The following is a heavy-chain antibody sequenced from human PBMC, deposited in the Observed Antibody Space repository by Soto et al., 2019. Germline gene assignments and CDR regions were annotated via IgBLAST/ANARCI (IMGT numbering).Heavy chain of an antibody. D-gene: IGHD2-2*01. CDR3: ARDCYCSITSCLHYYYGMDF. Sequence: SETLSLTCTVSGGSISSYYWSWIRQPPGKGLEWIGYIYYSGSTNYNPSLKSRVTISVDTSKNQFSLKLSSVTAADTAVYYCARDCYCSITSCLHYYYGMDFWGQGTTVTVSS. V-gene: IGHV4-59*12. CDR1: GGSISSYY. J-gene: IGHJ6*02. CDR2: IYYSGST.